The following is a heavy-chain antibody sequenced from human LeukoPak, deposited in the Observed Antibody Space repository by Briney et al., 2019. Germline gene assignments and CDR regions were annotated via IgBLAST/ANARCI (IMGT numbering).Heavy chain of an antibody. J-gene: IGHJ4*02. D-gene: IGHD1-26*01. CDR3: ARGYSGSYRVDY. Sequence: GGSLRLSCAASGFTFSNYWMHWVRQAPGKGLVWVSRINPDGSTTNYADSVMGRFTISRDNAKNTLYLQTYSLRAEDTAVYYCARGYSGSYRVDYWGQGTLVTVSS. CDR1: GFTFSNYW. V-gene: IGHV3-74*01. CDR2: INPDGSTT.